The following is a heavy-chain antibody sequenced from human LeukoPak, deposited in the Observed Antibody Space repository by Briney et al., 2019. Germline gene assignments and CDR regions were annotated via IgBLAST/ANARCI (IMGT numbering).Heavy chain of an antibody. J-gene: IGHJ5*02. CDR1: GYSFTSYW. CDR2: IDPSDSYT. V-gene: IGHV5-10-1*01. CDR3: ARHQASSSPFDP. D-gene: IGHD6-13*01. Sequence: GESLKISCKGSGYSFTSYWISWVRQMPGKGLEWMGRIDPSDSYTNYSPSFQGHVTISADKSISTAYLQWSSLKASDTAMYHCARHQASSSPFDPWGQGTLVTVSS.